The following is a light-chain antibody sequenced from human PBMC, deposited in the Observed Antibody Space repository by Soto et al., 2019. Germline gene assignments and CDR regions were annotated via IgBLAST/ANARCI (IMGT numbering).Light chain of an antibody. CDR3: QQYEDLPLT. V-gene: IGKV1-33*01. J-gene: IGKJ4*01. Sequence: DIQMTQSASSLSASVGDRVTITCQASQDISNYLNWYQQKPGKAPKLLIFDASNVETGVPSRFSGSGAGTDFTFTIHSLHPEDAATYYCQQYEDLPLTFGGGTKVGIK. CDR1: QDISNY. CDR2: DAS.